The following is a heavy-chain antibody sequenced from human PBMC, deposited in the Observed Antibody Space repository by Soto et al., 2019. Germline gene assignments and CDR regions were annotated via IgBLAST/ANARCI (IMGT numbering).Heavy chain of an antibody. CDR1: GFTFSSSS. V-gene: IGHV3-21*06. CDR3: ARDIGEMSAV. CDR2: ISSSSSYI. J-gene: IGHJ4*02. D-gene: IGHD3-10*01. Sequence: GGSRRLSCTGSGFTFSSSSMTGGRQGPGKGLEWVSSISSSSSYIYFADSLKGRFTISRDNAKNSLYLQMNSLRAEDTAVYYCARDIGEMSAVWGQGTQVTVSS.